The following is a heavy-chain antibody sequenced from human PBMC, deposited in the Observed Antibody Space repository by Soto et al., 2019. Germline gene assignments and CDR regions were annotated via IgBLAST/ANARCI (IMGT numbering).Heavy chain of an antibody. CDR3: AKFGYETLTGLDS. V-gene: IGHV3-23*01. D-gene: IGHD3-9*01. CDR2: ISGSGGT. Sequence: EVRLLESGGGFVQPGGSLRLSCVASGFTFTSYDMSWVRQAPGKGLEWVSAISGSGGTDYADSVKGRFTISRHNSKNTLYLQMNSLRAEDTAIHYCAKFGYETLTGLDSWGQGTLATVSS. J-gene: IGHJ4*02. CDR1: GFTFTSYD.